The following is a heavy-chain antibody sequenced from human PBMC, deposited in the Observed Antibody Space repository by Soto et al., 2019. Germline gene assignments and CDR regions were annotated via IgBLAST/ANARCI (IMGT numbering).Heavy chain of an antibody. D-gene: IGHD1-26*01. Sequence: QVQLVESGGGVVQPGRSLRLSCAASGFTFSSYGMHWVRQAPGKGLEWVAVISYDGSNKYYADSVKGRFTISRDNSKNTLYLQMNSLRAEDTAVYYCAKGAAEGAFDYWGQGTLVTVSS. J-gene: IGHJ4*02. V-gene: IGHV3-30*18. CDR2: ISYDGSNK. CDR3: AKGAAEGAFDY. CDR1: GFTFSSYG.